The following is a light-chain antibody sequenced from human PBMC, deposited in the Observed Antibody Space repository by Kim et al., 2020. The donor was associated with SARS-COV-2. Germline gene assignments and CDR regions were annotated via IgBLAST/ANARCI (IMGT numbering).Light chain of an antibody. V-gene: IGKV3-20*01. CDR1: QSVSSSY. CDR3: QQYGSSPLT. Sequence: EIVLTQSPGTLSWSPGERATLSCRASQSVSSSYLAWYQQKPGQAPRLLISGASSRATGIPDRCSGSASGTDFTLTISRLEPEDFAVYYCQQYGSSPLTFGGGTKVDIK. CDR2: GAS. J-gene: IGKJ4*01.